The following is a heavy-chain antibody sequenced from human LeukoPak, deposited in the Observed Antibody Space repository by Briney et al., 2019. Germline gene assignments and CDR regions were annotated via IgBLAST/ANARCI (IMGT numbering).Heavy chain of an antibody. D-gene: IGHD3-10*01. CDR3: ARDPVYRVTMVRGVIVSSLDY. V-gene: IGHV1-18*01. J-gene: IGHJ4*02. Sequence: GASVKVSCKASGYTFTSYGISWVRQAPGQGLEWMGWISAYNGNTNYAQKLQGRVTMTTDTSTSTAYMELRSLRSDDTAVYYCARDPVYRVTMVRGVIVSSLDYWGQGTLVTVSS. CDR1: GYTFTSYG. CDR2: ISAYNGNT.